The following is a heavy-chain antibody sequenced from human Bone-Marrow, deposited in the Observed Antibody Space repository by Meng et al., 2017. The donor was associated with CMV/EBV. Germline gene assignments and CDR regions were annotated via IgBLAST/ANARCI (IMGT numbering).Heavy chain of an antibody. D-gene: IGHD6-6*01. CDR3: ARYLQLVRWFDP. Sequence: CTVSGGSISSGDYYWSWIRQPPGKGLEWIGEINHSGSTNYNPSLKSRVTISVDTSKNQFSLKLSSVTAADTAVYYCARYLQLVRWFDPWGQGTLVTVSS. V-gene: IGHV4-39*07. CDR1: GGSISSGDYY. J-gene: IGHJ5*02. CDR2: INHSGST.